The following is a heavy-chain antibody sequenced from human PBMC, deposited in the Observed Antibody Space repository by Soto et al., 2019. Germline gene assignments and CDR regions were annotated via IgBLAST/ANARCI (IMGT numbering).Heavy chain of an antibody. V-gene: IGHV4-31*03. J-gene: IGHJ4*02. CDR1: GGSISRGGYY. Sequence: QVQLQESGPGLVKPSQTLSLTCTVSGGSISRGGYYWSWIRQHPGKGLEWIGYIYYSGSTYYNPSLQSRVTISVDTSKNQFSLKLSAVTAADTAVYYGARVLPNCGGDCYSFDYWGQGTLVTVSS. CDR3: ARVLPNCGGDCYSFDY. CDR2: IYYSGST. D-gene: IGHD2-21*01.